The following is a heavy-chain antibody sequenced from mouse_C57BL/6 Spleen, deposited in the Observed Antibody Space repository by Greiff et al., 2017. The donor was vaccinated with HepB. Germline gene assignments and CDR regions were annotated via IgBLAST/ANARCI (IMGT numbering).Heavy chain of an antibody. D-gene: IGHD2-5*01. Sequence: VQLQQSGAELAKPGASVKLSCKASGYTFTSYWMHWVKQRPGQGLEWIGYINPSSGYTKYNQKFKDKATLTADKSSSTAYMQLSSLTYEDAAVYYCARGGYSNFFYVDYWGQGTTLTVSS. J-gene: IGHJ2*01. CDR2: INPSSGYT. CDR3: ARGGYSNFFYVDY. CDR1: GYTFTSYW. V-gene: IGHV1-7*01.